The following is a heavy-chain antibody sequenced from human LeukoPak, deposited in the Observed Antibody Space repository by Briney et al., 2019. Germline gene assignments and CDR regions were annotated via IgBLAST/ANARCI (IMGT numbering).Heavy chain of an antibody. D-gene: IGHD3-22*01. CDR1: GGTFSSYT. CDR3: ARYDSSGSPSDY. J-gene: IGHJ4*02. Sequence: SVEVSSKASGGTFSSYTISWVRQAPGQGLEWMGRIIPILGIANYAQKFQGRVTITADKSTSTAYMELSSLRSEDTAVYYCARYDSSGSPSDYWGQGTLVTVSS. V-gene: IGHV1-69*02. CDR2: IIPILGIA.